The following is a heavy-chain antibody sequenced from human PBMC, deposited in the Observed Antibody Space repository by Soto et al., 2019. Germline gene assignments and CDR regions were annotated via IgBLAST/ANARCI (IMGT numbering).Heavy chain of an antibody. CDR1: GYSFTSYW. CDR3: ARRAYCGDDCYHDAFDI. D-gene: IGHD2-21*02. V-gene: IGHV5-10-1*01. J-gene: IGHJ3*02. Sequence: PWESLKISCKGSGYSFTSYWISWVRQMPGKGLEWMGRIDPSDSYTNYSPSFQGHVTISADKSISTAYLQWSSLKASDTAMYYCARRAYCGDDCYHDAFDIWGQGTMVTVSS. CDR2: IDPSDSYT.